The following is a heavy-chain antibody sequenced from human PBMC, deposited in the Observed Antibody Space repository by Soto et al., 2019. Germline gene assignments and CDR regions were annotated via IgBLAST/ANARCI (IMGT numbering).Heavy chain of an antibody. D-gene: IGHD3-10*01. CDR3: AKTMVRGVTHYYYGMDV. V-gene: IGHV3-23*01. J-gene: IGHJ6*02. CDR1: GFTFSNYA. Sequence: GGSLRLSCTASGFTFSNYAMSWVRQAPGKGLEWVSTFSSGGGGTYYADSVKGRFTISKDNSKNTLSLQMNSLRAEDTAVYYCAKTMVRGVTHYYYGMDVWGQGTTVTVSS. CDR2: FSSGGGGT.